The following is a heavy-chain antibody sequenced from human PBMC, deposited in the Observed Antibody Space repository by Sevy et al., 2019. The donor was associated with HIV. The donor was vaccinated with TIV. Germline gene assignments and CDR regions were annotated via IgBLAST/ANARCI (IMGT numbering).Heavy chain of an antibody. CDR1: GGSISSSSYY. J-gene: IGHJ4*02. CDR2: IYYSGST. V-gene: IGHV4-39*01. Sequence: SETLSLTCTVSGGSISSSSYYWGWIRQPPGKGLEWIGSIYYSGSTYYNPSLKSRVTISVDTYKNQFSRKLGSVTAADTSVYYCARHQQIVVVPAAMTIDYWGQGTLVTVSS. D-gene: IGHD2-2*01. CDR3: ARHQQIVVVPAAMTIDY.